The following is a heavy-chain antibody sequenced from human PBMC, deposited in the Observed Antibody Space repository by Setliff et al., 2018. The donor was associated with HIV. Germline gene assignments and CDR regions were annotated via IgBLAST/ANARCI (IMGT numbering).Heavy chain of an antibody. CDR2: MNPYSGNT. CDR3: ARGYASGSGSYYFDY. Sequence: ASVKVSCKPSGYAFATYDINWVRQAAGQGLEWMGWMNPYSGNTGYAQKFRGRFTMTRDTSRGTAHMELRSLRSDDTAVYFCARGYASGSGSYYFDYWGQGTLVTVSS. V-gene: IGHV1-8*02. D-gene: IGHD3-16*01. J-gene: IGHJ4*02. CDR1: GYAFATYD.